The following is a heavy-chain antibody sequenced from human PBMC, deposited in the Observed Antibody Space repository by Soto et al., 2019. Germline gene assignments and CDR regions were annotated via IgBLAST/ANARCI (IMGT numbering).Heavy chain of an antibody. CDR1: GFTFSSYA. J-gene: IGHJ4*01. Sequence: EVQLLESGGGLVQPGGSLRLSCAASGFTFSSYAMSWVRQAPGKGLEWVSVISGSGGSTYYADSVKGRFTISRDNSKNTVYVQMNSLRAEDTAVYYCAKTYYYESSGHWCDYWGHRTLVTVSS. CDR2: ISGSGGST. V-gene: IGHV3-23*01. CDR3: AKTYYYESSGHWCDY. D-gene: IGHD3-22*01.